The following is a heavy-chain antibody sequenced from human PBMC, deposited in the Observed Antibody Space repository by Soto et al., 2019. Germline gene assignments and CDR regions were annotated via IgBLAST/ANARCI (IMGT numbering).Heavy chain of an antibody. V-gene: IGHV4-4*02. CDR2: ISHTGST. CDR1: RASITDAKW. Sequence: QVQLLESGPGLVKPSGTLSLTCAVSRASITDAKWWSWVRQAPGKGLEWICEISHTGSTSYNPSLTSRVTRSVDKSNNQSRLKLRPVTAADTAVYYCATYDFWSGRFDYWGQGILVTVSP. J-gene: IGHJ4*02. CDR3: ATYDFWSGRFDY. D-gene: IGHD3-3*01.